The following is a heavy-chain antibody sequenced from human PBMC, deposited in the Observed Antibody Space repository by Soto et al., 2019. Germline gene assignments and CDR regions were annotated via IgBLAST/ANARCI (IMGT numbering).Heavy chain of an antibody. CDR2: INAGNGNT. V-gene: IGHV1-3*05. CDR3: AREVSGGPTH. Sequence: QVQLVQSGAEEKKPGASVKVSCKASGYTFTTYAMHWVRQAPAQRREWMGWINAGNGNTKYSQKIQGRVTITRDTSASRAYMELSSLGSEDKAVYYSAREVSGGPTHWGQGTMVSVSS. CDR1: GYTFTTYA. J-gene: IGHJ4*02. D-gene: IGHD2-15*01.